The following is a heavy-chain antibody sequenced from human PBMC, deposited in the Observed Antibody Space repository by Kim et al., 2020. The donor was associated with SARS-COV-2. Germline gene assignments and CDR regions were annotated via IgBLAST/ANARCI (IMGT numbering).Heavy chain of an antibody. CDR3: ARGLGYCSSTSCLDGDFDY. D-gene: IGHD2-2*01. Sequence: GGSLRLSCAASGFTVSSNYMSWVRQAPGKGLEWVSVIYSGGSTYYADSVKGRFTISRDNSKNTLYLQMNSLRAEDTAVYYCARGLGYCSSTSCLDGDFDYWGQGTLVTVSS. CDR1: GFTVSSNY. J-gene: IGHJ4*02. V-gene: IGHV3-66*01. CDR2: IYSGGST.